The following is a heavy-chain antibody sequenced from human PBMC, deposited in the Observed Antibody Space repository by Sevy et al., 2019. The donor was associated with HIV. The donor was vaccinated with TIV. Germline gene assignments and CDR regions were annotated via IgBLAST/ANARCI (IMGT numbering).Heavy chain of an antibody. V-gene: IGHV1-2*06. Sequence: ASVKVSCKASGYTFIDYYIHWVRQAPGQALESIGRINPNSGATNYAQKFQDRVTMTRDTSISTSYMELRRLRSDDTAVYYCAREDYYDASGGWVDPWGQGTLVTVSS. CDR2: INPNSGAT. CDR1: GYTFIDYY. CDR3: AREDYYDASGGWVDP. D-gene: IGHD3-22*01. J-gene: IGHJ5*02.